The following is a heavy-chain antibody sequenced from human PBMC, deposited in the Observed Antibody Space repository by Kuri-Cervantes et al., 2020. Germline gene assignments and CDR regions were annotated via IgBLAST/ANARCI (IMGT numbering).Heavy chain of an antibody. V-gene: IGHV4-34*01. Sequence: SQTLSLTCAVYGGSFSGYYWSWIRQPPGKGLEWIGEINHSGSTNYNPSLKSRVTISVDTSKNQFSLKLSSVTAADTAVYYCARLGGYCSGGSCPDYWGQGTLVTVSS. J-gene: IGHJ4*02. CDR2: INHSGST. CDR3: ARLGGYCSGGSCPDY. CDR1: GGSFSGYY. D-gene: IGHD2-15*01.